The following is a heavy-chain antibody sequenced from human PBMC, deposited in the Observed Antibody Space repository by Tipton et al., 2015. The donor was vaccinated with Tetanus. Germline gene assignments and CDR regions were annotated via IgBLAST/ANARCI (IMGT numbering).Heavy chain of an antibody. CDR2: IYYSGIT. CDR1: GGSISSSSYY. Sequence: TLSLTCTVSGGSISSSSYYWGWVRQPPGKGLEWIGKIYYSGITYYNPSLKSRLTISEDSSKNQFSLKLSSVTAADTAMYFCARASSSGFYNWFDPWGQGTLVTVSS. D-gene: IGHD3-22*01. CDR3: ARASSSGFYNWFDP. V-gene: IGHV4-39*07. J-gene: IGHJ5*02.